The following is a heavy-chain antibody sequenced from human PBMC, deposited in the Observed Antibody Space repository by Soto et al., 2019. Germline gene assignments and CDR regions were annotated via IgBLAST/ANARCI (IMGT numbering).Heavy chain of an antibody. CDR1: GFTVAYNY. Sequence: ASVKVSCAASGFTVAYNYMTWVRQSPGKGLEWISVIYPGDSTYYADSVKGRFTISRDNSKSMLNLQMNSLRAEDTAVYYCATELTTRETAAFDIWGQGTMVTVSS. D-gene: IGHD4-17*01. CDR3: ATELTTRETAAFDI. V-gene: IGHV3-66*01. CDR2: IYPGDST. J-gene: IGHJ3*02.